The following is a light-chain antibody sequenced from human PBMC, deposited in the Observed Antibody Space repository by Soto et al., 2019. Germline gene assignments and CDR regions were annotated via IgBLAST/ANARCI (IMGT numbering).Light chain of an antibody. CDR1: QSVSSN. CDR2: GAS. CDR3: QQYSTWPLT. V-gene: IGKV3-15*01. Sequence: IVMTQSPATLSVSPGERATLSCRASQSVSSNLAWYQQKPGQAPRLLIYGASTRATGIPARFSGSGSGAEFSLTISALQSEDFAVYYCQQYSTWPLTFGGGTKV. J-gene: IGKJ4*01.